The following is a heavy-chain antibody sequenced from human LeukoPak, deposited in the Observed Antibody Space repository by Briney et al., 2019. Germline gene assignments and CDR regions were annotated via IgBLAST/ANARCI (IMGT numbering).Heavy chain of an antibody. CDR1: GYNFTGYY. J-gene: IGHJ4*02. D-gene: IGHD3-10*01. V-gene: IGHV1-2*02. CDR2: INPDSGGT. Sequence: GASVNVSCTASGYNFTGYYMHWVRQAPGQGLEWMGWINPDSGGTNYAQKFQGRVTMTRDTSISTAYMELSRLRSDDTAVYYCASNGGSGSYYYFDYWGQGTLVTVSS. CDR3: ASNGGSGSYYYFDY.